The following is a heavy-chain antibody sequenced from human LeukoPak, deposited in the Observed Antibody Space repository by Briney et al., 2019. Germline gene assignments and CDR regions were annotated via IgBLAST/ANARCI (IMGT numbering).Heavy chain of an antibody. J-gene: IGHJ5*02. D-gene: IGHD2-21*01. CDR3: ASLISIEDGNNWFDP. CDR2: INPNSGDT. Sequence: ASVKVSCKASGYKFTGYYLHWVRQAPGQGLEWVRWINPNSGDTKYAQKFQGRVTMTRDTSINTAYMELSRLTSNDTATFYCASLISIEDGNNWFDPWGQGTPVTVSS. CDR1: GYKFTGYY. V-gene: IGHV1-2*02.